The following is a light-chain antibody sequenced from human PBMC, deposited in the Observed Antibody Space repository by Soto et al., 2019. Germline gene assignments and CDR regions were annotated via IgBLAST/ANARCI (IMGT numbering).Light chain of an antibody. CDR3: FSFTSTNTHV. J-gene: IGLJ1*01. Sequence: QSALTQPPSASGSPGQSVTISCSGTKNDIGVYDFVSWYQHHPGKAPRLIIYETSKRPSGVSDRFSGSKSGNTASLTISGLQAEDEADYYCFSFTSTNTHVFGSGTKLTVL. CDR1: KNDIGVYDF. V-gene: IGLV2-8*01. CDR2: ETS.